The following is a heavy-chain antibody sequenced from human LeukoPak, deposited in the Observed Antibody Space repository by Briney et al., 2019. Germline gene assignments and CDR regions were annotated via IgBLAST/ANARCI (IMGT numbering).Heavy chain of an antibody. D-gene: IGHD5-24*01. CDR2: IYYSGST. CDR1: GGSISSGGYY. V-gene: IGHV4-31*03. Sequence: SETLSLTCTVSGGSISSGGYYWSWIRQRPGKGLEWIGYIYYSGSTYYNPSLKSRVTISVDTSKNQFSLKLSSVTAADTAVYYCARRGRRDGYNTWSQGTLVTVSS. CDR3: ARRGRRDGYNT. J-gene: IGHJ5*02.